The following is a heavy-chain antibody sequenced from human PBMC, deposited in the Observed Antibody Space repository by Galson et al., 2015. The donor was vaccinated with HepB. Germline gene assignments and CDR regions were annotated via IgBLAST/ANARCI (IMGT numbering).Heavy chain of an antibody. CDR1: GFTFSSYS. D-gene: IGHD3-9*01. CDR2: ISSSSSYI. Sequence: SLRLSCAASGFTFSSYSMNWVRQAPGKGLEWVSSISSSSSYIYYADSAKGRFTISRDNAKNSLYLQMNSLRAEDTAVYYCARDIRETYYDILTGYYTFDYWGQGTLVTVSS. V-gene: IGHV3-21*01. CDR3: ARDIRETYYDILTGYYTFDY. J-gene: IGHJ4*02.